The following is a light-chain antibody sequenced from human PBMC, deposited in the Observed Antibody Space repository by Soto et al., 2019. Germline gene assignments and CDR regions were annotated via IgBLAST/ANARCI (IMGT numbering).Light chain of an antibody. CDR1: QSIGTNY. J-gene: IGKJ1*01. Sequence: ENRLTQSPGTLSLSPGERATLSCRASQSIGTNYVAWFQQKPGQAPTLLIYAASRRATGIPDRFSGSGSGTEFTLTISRLEPEDFAVYFCQQYSSTPGTFGQGTKVEFK. V-gene: IGKV3-20*01. CDR2: AAS. CDR3: QQYSSTPGT.